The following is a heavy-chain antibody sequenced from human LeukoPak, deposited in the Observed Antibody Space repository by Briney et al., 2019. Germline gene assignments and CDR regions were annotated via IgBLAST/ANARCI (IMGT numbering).Heavy chain of an antibody. Sequence: GGSPRLSCAASGFTFDAYAMHWVRQAPGKGLEWVSGISWNGGGMGYAVSVKGRFTISRDNAKNSLYLQMNSLRDENTALYYCAKDITGGRSSPYFDSWGQGTLVTVSS. J-gene: IGHJ4*02. D-gene: IGHD6-6*01. CDR3: AKDITGGRSSPYFDS. CDR2: ISWNGGGM. CDR1: GFTFDAYA. V-gene: IGHV3-9*01.